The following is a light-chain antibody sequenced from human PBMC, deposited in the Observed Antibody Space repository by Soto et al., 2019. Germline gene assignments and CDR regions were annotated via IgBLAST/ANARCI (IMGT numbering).Light chain of an antibody. CDR2: DAS. CDR1: QTIGNQ. J-gene: IGKJ4*01. V-gene: IGKV3-11*01. CDR3: QQRLSWPLT. Sequence: EIVLTQSPATLSLSPGERATLSCRASQTIGNQLCWYQQKPGQAPRLLISDASNRATGIPARFSGSGSGTDFTLTISSLEPEDFAVYYCQQRLSWPLTFGGGTKVEI.